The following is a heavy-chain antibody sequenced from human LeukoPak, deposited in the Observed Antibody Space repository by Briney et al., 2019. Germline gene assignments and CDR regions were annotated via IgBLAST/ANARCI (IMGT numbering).Heavy chain of an antibody. CDR3: ARSNYDFWSGYRYYYGMDV. Sequence: GESLKISCKGSGYSFTSYWIGWVRQMPGKDLEWMGIIYPGDSDTRYSPSFQGQVTISADKSISTAYLQWSSLKASDTAMYYCARSNYDFWSGYRYYYGMDVWGQGTTVTVSS. J-gene: IGHJ6*02. V-gene: IGHV5-51*01. CDR1: GYSFTSYW. D-gene: IGHD3-3*01. CDR2: IYPGDSDT.